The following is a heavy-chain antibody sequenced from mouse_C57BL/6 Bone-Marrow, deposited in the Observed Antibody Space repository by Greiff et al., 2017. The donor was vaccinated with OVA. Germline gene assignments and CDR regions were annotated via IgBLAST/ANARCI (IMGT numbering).Heavy chain of an antibody. Sequence: QVQLQQSGAELVMPGASVKLSCKASGYTFTSYWMHWVKQRPGQGLEWIGEIDPSDSYTNYNQKFKGKSTLTVDKASSTAYMQLSSLTSEDSAVYYCARDGSHPFDYWGQGTTLTVSS. D-gene: IGHD1-1*01. CDR3: ARDGSHPFDY. J-gene: IGHJ2*01. CDR2: IDPSDSYT. CDR1: GYTFTSYW. V-gene: IGHV1-69*01.